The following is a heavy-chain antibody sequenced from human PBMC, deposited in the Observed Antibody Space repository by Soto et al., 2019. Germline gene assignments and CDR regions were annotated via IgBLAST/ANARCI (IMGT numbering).Heavy chain of an antibody. CDR2: IYPRDSYT. CDR1: GYIFTSYW. Sequence: EVQLVQSGAEVKEPGECLRISCKCSGYIFTSYWISWVRQMPGKGLEWMGRIYPRDSYTDYSPSYQGHVTISTDTSISTYYLQWSSLRASDTAMYCCSSHEQYSSRWYEFEYWGQGTLVTVSS. J-gene: IGHJ4*02. CDR3: SSHEQYSSRWYEFEY. D-gene: IGHD6-13*01. V-gene: IGHV5-10-1*01.